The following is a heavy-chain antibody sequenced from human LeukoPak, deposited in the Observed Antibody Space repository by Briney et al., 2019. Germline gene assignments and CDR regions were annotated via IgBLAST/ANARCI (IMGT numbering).Heavy chain of an antibody. Sequence: ASVEVSCKASGGTFSSYAINWVRQAPGQGLEWMGVIIPIFGTANYAQRFQGRVTITADESTSTAYMELSSLRSEDTAVYYCARGAVALWFGEAYNWFDPWGQGTLVTVSS. V-gene: IGHV1-69*13. D-gene: IGHD3-10*01. CDR3: ARGAVALWFGEAYNWFDP. CDR2: IIPIFGTA. J-gene: IGHJ5*02. CDR1: GGTFSSYA.